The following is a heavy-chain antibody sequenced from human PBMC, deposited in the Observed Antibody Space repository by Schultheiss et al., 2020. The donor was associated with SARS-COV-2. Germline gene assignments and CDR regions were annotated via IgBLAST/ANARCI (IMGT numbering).Heavy chain of an antibody. V-gene: IGHV3-48*01. CDR2: IGSSSGSI. D-gene: IGHD6-13*01. J-gene: IGHJ4*02. Sequence: GGSLRLSCAASGFSFRSYGINWVRQAPGKGLEWISYIGSSSGSIYYADSVQGRFTISRDDARNSLYLQMSSLTAEDTAVYYCARARYSTSPDYWGQGTLVTVSS. CDR3: ARARYSTSPDY. CDR1: GFSFRSYG.